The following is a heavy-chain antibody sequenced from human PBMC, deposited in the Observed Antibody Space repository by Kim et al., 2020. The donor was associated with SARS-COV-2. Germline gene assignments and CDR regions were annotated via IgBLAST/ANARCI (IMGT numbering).Heavy chain of an antibody. D-gene: IGHD6-19*01. V-gene: IGHV3-74*01. CDR1: GFTFSSYW. J-gene: IGHJ6*02. CDR3: VVLGAVGGTGYYYYGMDV. Sequence: GGSLRLSCAASGFTFSSYWMHWVRQAPGKGLVWVSRINSDGSSTSYADSVKGRFTISRDNAKNTLYLQMNSLRAEDTAVYYCVVLGAVGGTGYYYYGMDVGGQETTDTV. CDR2: INSDGSST.